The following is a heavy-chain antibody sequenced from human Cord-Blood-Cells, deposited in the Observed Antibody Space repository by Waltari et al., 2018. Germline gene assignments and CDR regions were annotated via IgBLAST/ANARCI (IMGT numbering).Heavy chain of an antibody. D-gene: IGHD2-2*01. CDR1: GFTFSSYA. CDR2: ISNDGSNK. J-gene: IGHJ4*02. Sequence: QVQLVESGGGVVQPGRSLRLSCAASGFTFSSYAMHWVRQAPGKGLDWVAVISNDGSNKYYADSVKGRFTISRDNSKNTLYLQMNSLRAEDTAVYYCARDSRETGLFDYWGQGTLVTVSS. V-gene: IGHV3-30-3*01. CDR3: ARDSRETGLFDY.